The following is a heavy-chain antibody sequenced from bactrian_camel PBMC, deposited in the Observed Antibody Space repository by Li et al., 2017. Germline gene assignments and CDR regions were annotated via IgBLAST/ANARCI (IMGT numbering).Heavy chain of an antibody. V-gene: IGHV3S54*01. J-gene: IGHJ4*01. D-gene: IGHD3*01. CDR1: RALSNGHRFAMNC. CDR3: VPKGYCAVSSSQNPWY. Sequence: VQLVESGGGSVQAGGSLRLSCVGPRALSNGHRFAMNCMGWFRQAPGKEREGVAAITPDGDETDYADSVKGRFTISRDNANTALYLQMNNLKPEDTAMYYCVPKGYCAVSSSQNPWYWGQGTQVTVS. CDR2: ITPDGDET.